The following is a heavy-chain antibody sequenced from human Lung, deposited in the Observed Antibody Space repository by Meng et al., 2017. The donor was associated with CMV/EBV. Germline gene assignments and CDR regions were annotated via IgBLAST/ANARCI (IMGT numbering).Heavy chain of an antibody. CDR3: ARGGNFDP. CDR1: GYTFSPYT. D-gene: IGHD2/OR15-2a*01. CDR2: ISTNTGTP. J-gene: IGHJ5*02. V-gene: IGHV7-4-1*02. Sequence: VQLVQSWYELKKPGASVKVSCKASGYTFSPYTINWVRQAHGRGLEWMGWISTNTGTPTYTQGFTGRFVFSLDTSVSTAYLQISSLKAEDTAVYYCARGGNFDPWGQGTLVTVSS.